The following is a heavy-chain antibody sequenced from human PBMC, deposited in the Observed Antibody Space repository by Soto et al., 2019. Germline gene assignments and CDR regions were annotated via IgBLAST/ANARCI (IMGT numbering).Heavy chain of an antibody. CDR3: ARGGSSDWQVALDI. V-gene: IGHV4-34*01. CDR1: AGSFSHSY. CDR2: IKHSGSS. J-gene: IGHJ3*02. Sequence: SETLSPPCAVYAGSFSHSYWNCIRQSPGKGLEWIGKIKHSGSSNYNPSLRSRVSISVDMSKNQFSLRLTSVTAADTAVYYCARGGSSDWQVALDIWGQGTMVTVSS. D-gene: IGHD6-19*01.